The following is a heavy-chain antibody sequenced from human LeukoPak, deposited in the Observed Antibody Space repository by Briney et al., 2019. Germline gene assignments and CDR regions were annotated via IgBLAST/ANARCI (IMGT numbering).Heavy chain of an antibody. J-gene: IGHJ6*02. Sequence: GGSLRLPCAASGLTFSSYGMHGVRQAPAKGLEWVAVICYDGSNKYYADSAKERFTNSRDNSKNTLYLQMKSMRAEDTAVYYCARDIAVAGSRYYCYGMDVWGQGTTVSVS. CDR3: ARDIAVAGSRYYCYGMDV. CDR2: ICYDGSNK. D-gene: IGHD6-13*01. CDR1: GLTFSSYG. V-gene: IGHV3-33*08.